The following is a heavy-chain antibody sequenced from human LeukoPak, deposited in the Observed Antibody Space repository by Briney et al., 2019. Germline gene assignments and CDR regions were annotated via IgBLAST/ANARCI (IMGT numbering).Heavy chain of an antibody. CDR1: GGSISSYY. CDR2: IYYSGST. J-gene: IGHJ4*02. Sequence: PSETLSLTCTVSGGSISSYYWSWIRQPPGEGLEWIGYIYYSGSTNYNPSLKSRVTISVDTSKNQFSLKLSSVTAADTAVYYCARRYSSGWYYFDYWGQGTLVTVSS. CDR3: ARRYSSGWYYFDY. D-gene: IGHD6-19*01. V-gene: IGHV4-59*08.